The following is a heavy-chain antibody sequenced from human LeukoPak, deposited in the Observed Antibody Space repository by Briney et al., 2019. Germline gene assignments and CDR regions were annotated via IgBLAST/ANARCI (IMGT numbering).Heavy chain of an antibody. D-gene: IGHD6-19*01. CDR3: ARGVANPATILPGYSSGWSRDFDY. Sequence: SETLSLTCTVSGGSISSYYYWGWIRQPPGKGLEWIGNIYFSGSTYYNPSLKSRVTISVHTSKNQFSLKLSSVTAADTAVYYCARGVANPATILPGYSSGWSRDFDYWGQGTLVTVSS. CDR2: IYFSGST. J-gene: IGHJ4*02. CDR1: GGSISSYYY. V-gene: IGHV4-39*07.